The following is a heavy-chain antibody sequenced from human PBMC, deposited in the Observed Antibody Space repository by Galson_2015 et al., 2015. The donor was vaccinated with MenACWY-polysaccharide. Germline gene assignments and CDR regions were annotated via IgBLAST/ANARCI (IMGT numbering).Heavy chain of an antibody. V-gene: IGHV4-39*01. CDR1: GGSVSSRSHY. D-gene: IGHD4-11*01. J-gene: IGHJ4*02. CDR2: IYYSGST. Sequence: ETLSLTCTVSGGSVSSRSHYWGWIRQPPGKGLEWIGCIYYSGSTYYNPSLKSRVTISVDTSKDQFSLKLSSVSAADTAVYYCARRYQDSNNWDFDYWGQGTLVTVSS. CDR3: ARRYQDSNNWDFDY.